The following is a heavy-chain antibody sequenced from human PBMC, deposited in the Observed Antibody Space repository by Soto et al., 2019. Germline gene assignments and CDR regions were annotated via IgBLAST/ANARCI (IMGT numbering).Heavy chain of an antibody. V-gene: IGHV3-21*01. CDR2: ISSSSSYI. CDR1: GFTFSSYS. Sequence: PGGSLRLSCAASGFTFSSYSMNWVRQAPGKGLEWVSSISSSSSYIYYADSVKGRFTISRDNAKNSLYLQMNSLRAEDTAVYYCARDKVYGSNWLDPWGQGTLVTVSS. D-gene: IGHD4-17*01. J-gene: IGHJ5*02. CDR3: ARDKVYGSNWLDP.